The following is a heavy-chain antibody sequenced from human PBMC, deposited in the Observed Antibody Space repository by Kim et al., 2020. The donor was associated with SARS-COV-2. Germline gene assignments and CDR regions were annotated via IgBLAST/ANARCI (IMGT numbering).Heavy chain of an antibody. CDR2: IYSSI. CDR3: VLNFWAGVDY. J-gene: IGHJ4*02. CDR1: GFTFSSYS. D-gene: IGHD6-19*01. Sequence: GGSLRLSCAASGFTFSSYSMNWVRQAPGKGLEWISSIYSSIYYADSVKGRFTISRDNAKKSVSLHMDSLRVEDTAVYYCVLNFWAGVDYWGQGTLVTVSS. V-gene: IGHV3-21*04.